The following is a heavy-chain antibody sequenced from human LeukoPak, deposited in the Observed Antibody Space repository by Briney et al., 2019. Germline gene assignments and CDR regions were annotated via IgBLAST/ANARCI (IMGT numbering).Heavy chain of an antibody. J-gene: IGHJ6*03. D-gene: IGHD2-2*01. CDR1: GVTFSYYD. V-gene: IGHV3-23*01. CDR3: AKRGNPAVGHHYLDV. Sequence: PGGSLRLSCAASGVTFSYYDMSWVRHPPRQGLGLVASITLSGGSTLYADSAKGRFTISRDNSKNTLYLQMNSLSAEDTAVYYCAKRGNPAVGHHYLDVWGKGTTVSVSS. CDR2: ITLSGGST.